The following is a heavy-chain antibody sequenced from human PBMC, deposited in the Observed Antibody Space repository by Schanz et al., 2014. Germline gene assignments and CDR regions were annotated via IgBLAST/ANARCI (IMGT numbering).Heavy chain of an antibody. CDR2: INHGGST. CDR3: ARAARRTRVVPLYFDY. D-gene: IGHD2-2*01. CDR1: GGSFSGYY. Sequence: VQLQQWGAGLLKPSETLSLTCAVYGGSFSGYYWSWIRQPPGKGLEWIAEINHGGSTNYNPSLKSRVTISVHPSKNQFSLKLRSVTAADTAVYYCARAARRTRVVPLYFDYWGQGTLVTVSS. V-gene: IGHV4-34*01. J-gene: IGHJ4*02.